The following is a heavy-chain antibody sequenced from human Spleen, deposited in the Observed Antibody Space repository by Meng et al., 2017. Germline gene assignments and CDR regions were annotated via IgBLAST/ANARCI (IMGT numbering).Heavy chain of an antibody. Sequence: SLKISCAASGFTFDDYGIHWVRQAPGKGLEWVSGIGCNSGSIGYEDSVKGRFNISRDDSKSTLYLQMNSMRAEDTAVYYCARSITSYTWNYYYAMDVWGQGTTVTVSS. CDR1: GFTFDDYG. CDR3: ARSITSYTWNYYYAMDV. V-gene: IGHV3-9*01. CDR2: IGCNSGSI. J-gene: IGHJ6*02. D-gene: IGHD3-16*01.